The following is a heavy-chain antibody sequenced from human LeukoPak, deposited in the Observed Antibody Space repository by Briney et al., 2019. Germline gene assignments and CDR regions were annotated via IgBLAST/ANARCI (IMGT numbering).Heavy chain of an antibody. J-gene: IGHJ4*02. V-gene: IGHV5-51*01. D-gene: IGHD1-7*01. CDR2: IYPGDSNT. CDR1: GYSFTSYW. Sequence: GESLEISCKGSGYSFTSYWIGWVRQMPGKGLEWMGIIYPGDSNTRYSPSFQGQVTISADKSISTAYLQWSSLKASDTAMYYCARLGITGTTRDYFDYWGQGTLVTVSS. CDR3: ARLGITGTTRDYFDY.